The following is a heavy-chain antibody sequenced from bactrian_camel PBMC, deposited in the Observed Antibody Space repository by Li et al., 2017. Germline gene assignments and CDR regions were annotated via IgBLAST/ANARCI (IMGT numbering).Heavy chain of an antibody. CDR1: GYTYNRNC. D-gene: IGHD3*01. J-gene: IGHJ4*01. V-gene: IGHV3S25*01. CDR2: IATGSGNT. Sequence: QLVESGGGSVQAGGSLRLSCAASGYTYNRNCMAWFRQAPGKEREGVARIATGSGNTYYADSVGGRFTISQDNAKNTVSLEMTSLTPEDTAVYYCAADPAEETSGEWCFIRQNYNFGQGTQVTVS.